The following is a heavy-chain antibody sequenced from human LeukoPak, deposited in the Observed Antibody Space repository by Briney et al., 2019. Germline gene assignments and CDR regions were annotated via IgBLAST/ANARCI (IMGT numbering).Heavy chain of an antibody. V-gene: IGHV3-21*01. Sequence: PGGSLRLSCAASGFTFSSYSMNWVRQAPGKGLEWVSSISSSSYIYYADSVKGRFTISRDNATNSLYLQMNSLRAEDTAVYYCARADYGDYDDCWFDPWGQGTLVTVSS. CDR2: ISSSSYI. CDR3: ARADYGDYDDCWFDP. J-gene: IGHJ5*02. CDR1: GFTFSSYS. D-gene: IGHD4-17*01.